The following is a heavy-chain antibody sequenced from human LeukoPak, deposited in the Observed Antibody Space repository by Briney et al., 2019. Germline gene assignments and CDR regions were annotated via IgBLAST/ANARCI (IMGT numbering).Heavy chain of an antibody. CDR1: GFTFSSYG. CDR3: AREIPGDYGSGSYPFDY. V-gene: IGHV3-33*01. D-gene: IGHD3-10*01. J-gene: IGHJ4*02. CDR2: IWYDGSNK. Sequence: PGGSLRLSCAASGFTFSSYGMHWVRQAPGKGLEWVAVIWYDGSNKYYADSVKGRFTISRDNSKNTLYLQMNSLRAEDTTVYYCAREIPGDYGSGSYPFDYWGQGTLVTVSS.